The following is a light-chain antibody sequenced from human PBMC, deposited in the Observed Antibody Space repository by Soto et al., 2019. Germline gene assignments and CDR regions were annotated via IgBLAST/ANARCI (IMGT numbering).Light chain of an antibody. CDR1: QSITTSQ. CDR2: GAS. Sequence: IVLTQSPGTLSLSPGERATLFCRASQSITTSQLAWYQQKPGQAPRVLIFGASNRATGIPDRFSGSGSGTDFTLTISRLEPEDFAIYYCQQYASSPLTFGRGTTVEIK. CDR3: QQYASSPLT. J-gene: IGKJ1*01. V-gene: IGKV3-20*01.